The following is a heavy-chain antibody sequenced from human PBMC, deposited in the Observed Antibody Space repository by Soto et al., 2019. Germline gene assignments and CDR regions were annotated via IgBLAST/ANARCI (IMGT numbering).Heavy chain of an antibody. D-gene: IGHD6-6*01. CDR2: IIPILGIA. CDR1: GGTFSSYT. Sequence: SVKVSCKASGGTFSSYTISWVRQAPGQGLEWMGRIIPILGIANYAQKFQGRATITADKSTSTAYMELSSLRSEDTAVYYCARVPEYSSSFWFDPWGQGTLVTVSS. V-gene: IGHV1-69*02. J-gene: IGHJ5*02. CDR3: ARVPEYSSSFWFDP.